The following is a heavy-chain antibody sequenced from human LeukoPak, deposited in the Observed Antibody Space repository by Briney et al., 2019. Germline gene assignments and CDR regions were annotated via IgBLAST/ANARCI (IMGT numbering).Heavy chain of an antibody. J-gene: IGHJ4*02. CDR1: GFTFGDYC. V-gene: IGHV3-49*04. Sequence: GGSLRLSCTASGFTFGDYCMNWVRQAPGKGLEWVGFIRTKAYGGTTEYAASVKGRFTISRDDSKSIAYLQMNSLQTEDTAVYYCTRVETQTYSFDYGGQGTLVTVSS. D-gene: IGHD2-21*01. CDR2: IRTKAYGGTT. CDR3: TRVETQTYSFDY.